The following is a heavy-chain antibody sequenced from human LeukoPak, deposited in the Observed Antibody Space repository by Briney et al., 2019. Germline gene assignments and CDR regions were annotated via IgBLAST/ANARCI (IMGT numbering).Heavy chain of an antibody. J-gene: IGHJ3*02. CDR1: GGSISSSNW. Sequence: SETLSLTCAVSGGSISSSNWWSWVRQPPGKGLEWIGEIYHSGTTNCNPFLKSRVTISVDTSKNQFSLKLSSVTAADTAVYYCARVRQLEGAFDIWGQGTMVTVSS. CDR2: IYHSGTT. V-gene: IGHV4-4*02. CDR3: ARVRQLEGAFDI. D-gene: IGHD6-6*01.